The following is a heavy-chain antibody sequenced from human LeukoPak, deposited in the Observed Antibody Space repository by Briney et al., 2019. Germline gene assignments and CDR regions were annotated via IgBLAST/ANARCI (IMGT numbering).Heavy chain of an antibody. J-gene: IGHJ4*02. CDR1: GYTFTGYY. CDR3: ARGAWFGELLLGDY. CDR2: INPNSGGT. D-gene: IGHD3-10*01. V-gene: IGHV1-2*02. Sequence: ASVTVSCKASGYTFTGYYMHWVRQAPGQGLEWMGWINPNSGGTNYAQKFQGRVTMTRDTSISTAYMELSRLRSDDTAVYYCARGAWFGELLLGDYWGQGTLVTVSS.